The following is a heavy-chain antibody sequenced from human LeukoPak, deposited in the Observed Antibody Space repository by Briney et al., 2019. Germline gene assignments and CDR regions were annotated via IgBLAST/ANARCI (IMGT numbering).Heavy chain of an antibody. CDR3: ARVLEGYYGSGIYAVGNYYYYGMYV. CDR2: IYSGGST. V-gene: IGHV3-53*04. Sequence: GGSLRLSCAASGFTISSNYMSWVRQAPGKGLEWVSVIYSGGSTYYTDSVKGRFTISRNKSKNTLYLQMYSLTPADTAVYYCARVLEGYYGSGIYAVGNYYYYGMYVWGQGTTVTVSS. J-gene: IGHJ6*02. CDR1: GFTISSNY. D-gene: IGHD3-10*01.